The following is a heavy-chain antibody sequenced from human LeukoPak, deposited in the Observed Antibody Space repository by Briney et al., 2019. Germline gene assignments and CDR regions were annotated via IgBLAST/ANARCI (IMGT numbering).Heavy chain of an antibody. V-gene: IGHV3-7*01. Sequence: GGSLRLSCAASGFIFSDYWMTWVRQAPGKGVEWVAHIKQDGGEKYFVDSVKGRFTISRDNAKNLVHLQMSSLRAEDTAVYYCARGWNYAFRFDNWGQGTLVTVST. CDR2: IKQDGGEK. CDR1: GFIFSDYW. CDR3: ARGWNYAFRFDN. D-gene: IGHD1-7*01. J-gene: IGHJ4*02.